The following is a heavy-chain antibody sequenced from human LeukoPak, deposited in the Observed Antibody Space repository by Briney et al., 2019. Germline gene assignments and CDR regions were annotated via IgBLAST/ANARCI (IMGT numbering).Heavy chain of an antibody. CDR3: ARIYPIIGYCSSTSCPASFDI. Sequence: SETLSLTCTVSGDSVSTTIYYWGWLRQPPGRGLECIGSIYYSGSTYYNPSLKSRATILVDTSRDQFSLKLSSVTAADTAVYYCARIYPIIGYCSSTSCPASFDIWGQGTMVTVSS. V-gene: IGHV4-39*07. CDR2: IYYSGST. J-gene: IGHJ3*02. D-gene: IGHD2-2*01. CDR1: GDSVSTTIYY.